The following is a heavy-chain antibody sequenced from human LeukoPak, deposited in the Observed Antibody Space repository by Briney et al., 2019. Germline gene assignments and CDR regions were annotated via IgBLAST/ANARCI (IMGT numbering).Heavy chain of an antibody. CDR2: ISSSGSTI. J-gene: IGHJ4*02. V-gene: IGHV3-48*03. CDR1: GFTFSSYE. Sequence: GGSLRLSCAASGFTFSSYEMNWVRQAPGKGLEWVSYISSSGSTIYYADSVKGRFTISRDNVKNSLYLQMNSLRAEDTAVYYCARDRTDSSGWYVSSQYYFDYWGQGTLVTVSS. CDR3: ARDRTDSSGWYVSSQYYFDY. D-gene: IGHD6-19*01.